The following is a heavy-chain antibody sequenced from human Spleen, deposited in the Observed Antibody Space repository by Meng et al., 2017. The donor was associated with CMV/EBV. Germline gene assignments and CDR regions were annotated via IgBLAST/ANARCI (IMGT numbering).Heavy chain of an antibody. CDR3: ASSGYYYDRTDYYPPDF. D-gene: IGHD3-22*01. Sequence: GESLKISCSASGFNFNDYSMTWVRQVPGRGLEWISFISSGGTSKYYSDSVRGRFTITRDNFKNSLFLQMSGLTAGDTAVYYCASSGYYYDRTDYYPPDFWGQGTRVTVSS. CDR2: ISSGGTSK. J-gene: IGHJ4*02. V-gene: IGHV3-11*01. CDR1: GFNFNDYS.